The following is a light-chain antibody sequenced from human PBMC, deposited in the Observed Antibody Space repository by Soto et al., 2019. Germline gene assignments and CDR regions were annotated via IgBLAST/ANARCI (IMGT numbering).Light chain of an antibody. CDR1: SSNIGSNT. J-gene: IGLJ1*01. V-gene: IGLV1-44*01. CDR3: AAWDDSLNGYV. CDR2: SYN. Sequence: QSVLTQPPSASGTPGQRVTISCSGSSSNIGSNTVNWYQQLPGTAPKLLIYSYNQRPSGVPDRFSDSKSGTSASLAISGLQSEDGADYYCAAWDDSLNGYVFGTGTKLTVL.